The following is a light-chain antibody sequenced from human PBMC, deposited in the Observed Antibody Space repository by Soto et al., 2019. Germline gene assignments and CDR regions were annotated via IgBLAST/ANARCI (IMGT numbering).Light chain of an antibody. Sequence: DIQMTQSPSSLSASVGDRVTITCQASQDISNYLNWYQQKPGKAPKLLNYDAANLETGIPSRFRGSGSVTDFTFTNISQKPEDISIYYCQQYANHPLPFGGGTKVQI. J-gene: IGKJ4*01. CDR2: DAA. CDR3: QQYANHPLP. V-gene: IGKV1-33*01. CDR1: QDISNY.